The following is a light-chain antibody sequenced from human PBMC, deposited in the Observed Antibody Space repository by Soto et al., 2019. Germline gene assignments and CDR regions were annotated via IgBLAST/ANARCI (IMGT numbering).Light chain of an antibody. CDR3: QQRSNWPIT. CDR2: HAS. J-gene: IGKJ5*01. Sequence: EIVLTQSPATLSLSPGERVTLSCRASQSVGAYLAWYQQKPGQAPRLLIYHASNRATGIPARFSGSGSGTDFTLTISSLEPEDFAVYYCQQRSNWPITFGQGTRLEIK. V-gene: IGKV3-11*01. CDR1: QSVGAY.